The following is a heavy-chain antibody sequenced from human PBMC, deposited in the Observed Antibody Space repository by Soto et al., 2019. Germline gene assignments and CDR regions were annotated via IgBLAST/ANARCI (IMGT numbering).Heavy chain of an antibody. J-gene: IGHJ4*02. CDR2: IYPAGTT. V-gene: IGHV3-53*01. Sequence: PGGSLRLSCAASGFTVSGNFMTWVRQALGKGLEWVSVIYPAGTTHYADSVKGRFTISRDNSENTVYLQMNSLRAEDTAVYYCARAPYGGTYYWVFDYWGRGTLVTVSS. CDR3: ARAPYGGTYYWVFDY. D-gene: IGHD1-26*01. CDR1: GFTVSGNF.